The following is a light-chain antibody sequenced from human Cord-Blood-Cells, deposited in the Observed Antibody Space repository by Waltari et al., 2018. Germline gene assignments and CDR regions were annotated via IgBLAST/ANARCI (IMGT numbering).Light chain of an antibody. CDR1: SSDVGSYNL. CDR2: EVS. V-gene: IGLV2-23*02. CDR3: CSYAGSSTYV. J-gene: IGLJ1*01. Sequence: QSALTQPASVSGSPGQSITISCTGTSSDVGSYNLVSWYQQHPGKAPKLMIYEVSKRPAGGSNRCSGSKPCNTASLTISGLQAEDEADYYCCSYAGSSTYVFGTGTKVTVL.